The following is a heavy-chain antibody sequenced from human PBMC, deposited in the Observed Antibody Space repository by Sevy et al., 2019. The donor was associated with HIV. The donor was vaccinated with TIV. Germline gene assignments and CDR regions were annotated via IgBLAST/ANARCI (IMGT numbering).Heavy chain of an antibody. V-gene: IGHV1-2*02. CDR1: GYSFSDYY. CDR3: AREGLDDDGYLGDY. CDR2: INPDSGGS. D-gene: IGHD3-16*01. Sequence: ASVKVSCQTSGYSFSDYYLNWIRQAPGQGLEWLGWINPDSGGSKAAEKFLGRLTMTSDTSISTVFMELTGLTSDDTALYYCAREGLDDDGYLGDYWGQGTQVTVSS. J-gene: IGHJ4*02.